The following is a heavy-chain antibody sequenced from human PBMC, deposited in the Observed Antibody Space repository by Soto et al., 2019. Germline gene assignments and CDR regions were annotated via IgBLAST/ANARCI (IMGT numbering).Heavy chain of an antibody. CDR3: ASIPYDSSGLGAFDI. Sequence: VQLLESGGGLVQPGGSLRLSCAASGFTFSTYAMSWVRQAPGKGLEWIGYIYYSGSTYYNPSLKSRVTISVDTSKNQFSLKLSSVTAADTAVYYCASIPYDSSGLGAFDIWGQGTMVTVSS. V-gene: IGHV4-59*06. D-gene: IGHD3-22*01. CDR2: IYYSGST. CDR1: GFTFSTYA. J-gene: IGHJ3*02.